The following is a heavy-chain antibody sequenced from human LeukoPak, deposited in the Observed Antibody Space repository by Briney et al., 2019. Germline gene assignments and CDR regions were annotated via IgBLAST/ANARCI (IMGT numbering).Heavy chain of an antibody. D-gene: IGHD1-1*01. V-gene: IGHV3-48*01. CDR2: ISASGGTT. Sequence: GGSLRLSCSTSGVTFSGYSMNWVRRAPGKGLEWLSYISASGGTTYYADSVNGRFTISRDNAKNSLFLEMNSLRVDDTAMYFCARSSLERHYSFDFWRRGTLVTVSS. J-gene: IGHJ4*02. CDR1: GVTFSGYS. CDR3: ARSSLERHYSFDF.